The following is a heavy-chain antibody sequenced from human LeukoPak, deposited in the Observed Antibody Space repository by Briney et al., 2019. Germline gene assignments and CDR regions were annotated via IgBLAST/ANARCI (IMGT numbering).Heavy chain of an antibody. CDR1: GGTLSSYT. D-gene: IGHD6-6*01. Sequence: SVKVSCKASGGTLSSYTISWVRQAPGQGLEWMGRIIPILGIANYAQKFQGRVTITADKSTSTAYMELSRLRSEDTAVYYCARGGYSSSSYWFDPWGQGTLVTVSS. CDR3: ARGGYSSSSYWFDP. J-gene: IGHJ5*02. V-gene: IGHV1-69*02. CDR2: IIPILGIA.